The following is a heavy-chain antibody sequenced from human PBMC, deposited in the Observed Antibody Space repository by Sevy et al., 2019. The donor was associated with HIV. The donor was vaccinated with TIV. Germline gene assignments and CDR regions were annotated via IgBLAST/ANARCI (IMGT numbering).Heavy chain of an antibody. V-gene: IGHV1-24*01. Sequence: ASVKVSCKVSGYTLTKLSIHWVRQAPGKGLEWMGDFDPQDGETTYAERFQGRLTMTLDTSTDTADMELSSLTSEETAVYYCATVGLRYYSGASSYQGDWFDPWGQGTLVTVSS. D-gene: IGHD2-15*01. CDR2: FDPQDGET. J-gene: IGHJ5*02. CDR1: GYTLTKLS. CDR3: ATVGLRYYSGASSYQGDWFDP.